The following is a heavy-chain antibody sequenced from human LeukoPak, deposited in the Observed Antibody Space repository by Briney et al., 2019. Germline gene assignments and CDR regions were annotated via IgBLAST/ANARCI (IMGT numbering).Heavy chain of an antibody. J-gene: IGHJ4*02. CDR3: ARQSVLRGTIDY. CDR2: IGTSGNTV. Sequence: PGGSLRLSCAASGFTFSDYYMSWIRQSPGKGLEWVSYIGTSGNTVSYADSVKGRFTISRDNAKNSLYLQMTSLRAEDTAVYYCARQSVLRGTIDYWGQGTLVTVSS. D-gene: IGHD3-10*01. CDR1: GFTFSDYY. V-gene: IGHV3-11*01.